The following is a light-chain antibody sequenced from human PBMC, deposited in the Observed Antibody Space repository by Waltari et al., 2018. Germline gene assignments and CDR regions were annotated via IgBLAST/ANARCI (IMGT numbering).Light chain of an antibody. CDR3: QQRSNWPPGLT. Sequence: EIVLTQSPATLSLSPGERATLSCRASQRVSSDLAWYQQKPGQAPRLLIYDASNRATGIPARFSGSGSGTDFTLTISSLEPEDFAVYYCQQRSNWPPGLTFGGGTKVEIK. CDR1: QRVSSD. V-gene: IGKV3-11*01. J-gene: IGKJ4*01. CDR2: DAS.